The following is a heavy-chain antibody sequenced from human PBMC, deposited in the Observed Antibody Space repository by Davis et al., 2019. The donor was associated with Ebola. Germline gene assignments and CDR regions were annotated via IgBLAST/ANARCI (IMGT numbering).Heavy chain of an antibody. CDR2: IWYDGSNK. V-gene: IGHV3-33*03. CDR1: GFTFSSYG. J-gene: IGHJ4*02. D-gene: IGHD2-2*01. CDR3: ARRTPPDY. Sequence: PGGSLRLSCAASGFTFSSYGIHWVRQAPGKGLEWVAVIWYDGSNKYYADSVKGRFTISRDNAKNSLYLQMNSLRAEDTAVYYCARRTPPDYWGQGTLVTVSS.